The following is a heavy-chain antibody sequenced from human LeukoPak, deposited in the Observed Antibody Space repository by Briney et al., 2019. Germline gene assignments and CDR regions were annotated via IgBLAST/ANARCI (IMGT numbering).Heavy chain of an antibody. J-gene: IGHJ4*02. CDR2: IYYSGST. Sequence: SETLSLTCTVSGGSISSYYWGWIRQPPGKGLEWIGYIYYSGSTSYNPSLKSRVTISVDTSKSQFSLKLTSVTAADTAVYYCARLEKQYYYDSSGYLDYWGQGTLVTVSS. D-gene: IGHD3-22*01. CDR3: ARLEKQYYYDSSGYLDY. V-gene: IGHV4-59*08. CDR1: GGSISSYY.